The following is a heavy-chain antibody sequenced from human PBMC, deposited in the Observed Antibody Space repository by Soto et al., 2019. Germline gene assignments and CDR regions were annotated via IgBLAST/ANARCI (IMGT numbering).Heavy chain of an antibody. CDR1: GDSMRSFY. Sequence: SGTLSLTCTVYGDSMRSFYWSWIRQPPGKGLEWIGNIYYSGSTNYNPSRKSRVTMSVDMSRNQVSLKLSSVTAADTAVYYCTRVGGYYGDYPNFDYWGQGALVTVSS. CDR2: IYYSGST. J-gene: IGHJ4*02. V-gene: IGHV4-59*01. CDR3: TRVGGYYGDYPNFDY. D-gene: IGHD4-17*01.